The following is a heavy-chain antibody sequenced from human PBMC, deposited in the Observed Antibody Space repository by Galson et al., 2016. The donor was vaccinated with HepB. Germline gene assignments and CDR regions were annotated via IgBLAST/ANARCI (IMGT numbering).Heavy chain of an antibody. CDR2: IDSRGNT. CDR3: ARRWFDWYFGL. J-gene: IGHJ2*01. CDR1: DGSISRSSYY. D-gene: IGHD2-15*01. Sequence: SETLSLTCTVSDGSISRSSYYWGWVRQPPGKGLEWIGSIDSRGNTYYNPSLKSRVTISLDTSKNQFSLKLSSVTAADTAVYYCARRWFDWYFGLWGRGTLVTVSS. V-gene: IGHV4-39*07.